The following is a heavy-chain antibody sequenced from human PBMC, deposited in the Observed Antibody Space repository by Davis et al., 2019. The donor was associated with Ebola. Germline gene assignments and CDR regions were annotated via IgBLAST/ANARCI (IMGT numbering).Heavy chain of an antibody. D-gene: IGHD2-15*01. CDR2: INHSGST. Sequence: SETLSLTCAVYGGSFSGYYWSWIRQPPGKGLEWIGEINHSGSTNYNPSLKSRVTISVDTSKNQFSLKLRSVTAADTAVYYCARGYCSGGSCYYSSYYYGMDVWGQGTTVTVSS. CDR1: GGSFSGYY. V-gene: IGHV4-34*01. CDR3: ARGYCSGGSCYYSSYYYGMDV. J-gene: IGHJ6*02.